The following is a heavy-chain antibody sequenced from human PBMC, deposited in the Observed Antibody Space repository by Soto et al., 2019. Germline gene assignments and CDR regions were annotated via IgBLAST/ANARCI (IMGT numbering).Heavy chain of an antibody. CDR3: GRLEGLATISYYFDY. D-gene: IGHD3-9*01. Sequence: QLQLQESGPGLVKPSETLSLTCTVSGGSVSSSSYYWGWVRQPPGKGLEWIGSVYYSGSTSYNPSLERRVTISVYKSKNQFSLKLMSLSAADTAVYYCGRLEGLATISYYFDYWGQGALVTVSS. V-gene: IGHV4-39*01. CDR1: GGSVSSSSYY. J-gene: IGHJ4*02. CDR2: VYYSGST.